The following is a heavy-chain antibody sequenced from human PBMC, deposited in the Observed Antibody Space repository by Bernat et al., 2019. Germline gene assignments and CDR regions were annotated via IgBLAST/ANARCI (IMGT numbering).Heavy chain of an antibody. Sequence: EVQLVESGGGLVKPGGSLRLSCAASGFTFSSYSMNWVRQAPGKGLEWVSSISSSSSYIYYEDSVKGRFTISRDNAKNSLYLQMNSLRAEDTAVYYCARDSRQWLVQDYWGQGTLVTVSS. CDR2: ISSSSSYI. CDR3: ARDSRQWLVQDY. CDR1: GFTFSSYS. J-gene: IGHJ4*02. V-gene: IGHV3-21*01. D-gene: IGHD6-19*01.